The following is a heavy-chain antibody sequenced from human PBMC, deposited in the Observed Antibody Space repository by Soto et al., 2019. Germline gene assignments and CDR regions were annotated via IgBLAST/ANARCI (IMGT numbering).Heavy chain of an antibody. V-gene: IGHV3-74*01. Sequence: EVQLVESGGGLVQPGGSLRLPCAASGFTFSSYWMHWVRQAPGKGLVWVSRINTDGSSTTYADSVQGRFTISRDNAKNTLYLQMNSLSVEDTAVYYCARGWPQSASGSHLAYWGQGTLVTVSS. J-gene: IGHJ4*02. D-gene: IGHD3-10*01. CDR1: GFTFSSYW. CDR2: INTDGSST. CDR3: ARGWPQSASGSHLAY.